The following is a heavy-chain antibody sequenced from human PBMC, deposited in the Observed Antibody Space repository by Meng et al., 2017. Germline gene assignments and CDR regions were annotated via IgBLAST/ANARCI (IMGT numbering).Heavy chain of an antibody. V-gene: IGHV3-30*01. Sequence: GESLKIPCAASGFTFSSYAMHRVRQAPGKGLEWVAVISYDGSNKYYADSVKGRFTISRDNSKNTLYLQMNSLRAEDTAVYYCARDESLRFLEWLLNFTTYYYYGMDVWGQGTTVTVSS. CDR2: ISYDGSNK. J-gene: IGHJ6*02. CDR3: ARDESLRFLEWLLNFTTYYYYGMDV. D-gene: IGHD3-3*01. CDR1: GFTFSSYA.